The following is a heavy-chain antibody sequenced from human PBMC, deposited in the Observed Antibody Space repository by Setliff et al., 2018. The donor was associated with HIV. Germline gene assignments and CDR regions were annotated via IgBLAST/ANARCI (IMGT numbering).Heavy chain of an antibody. V-gene: IGHV4-59*11. J-gene: IGHJ5*02. CDR2: IYYSGST. Sequence: SETLSLTCPVSGGSIRSHYWSWIRQPPGKGLEWIGYIYYSGSTNYNPSLKSRVTISVDTSKNQFSLKLSSVTASDTAVYYCARSPERGYDSDWFDPWGRGTLVTVSS. CDR1: GGSIRSHY. D-gene: IGHD5-12*01. CDR3: ARSPERGYDSDWFDP.